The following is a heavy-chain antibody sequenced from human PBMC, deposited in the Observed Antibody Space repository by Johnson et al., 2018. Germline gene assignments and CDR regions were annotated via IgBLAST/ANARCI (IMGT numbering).Heavy chain of an antibody. Sequence: VQLVQSGGGLVQPGGSLRLSCAASGFTFSNFWMNWVRQGQGKGLVWVSRLRSDGSDTTYADSVKGRLTISRDNANNTLYLQMNNLRAEDTAVYFCVRGAPLDYWGQGTLVTVSA. V-gene: IGHV3-74*02. CDR2: LRSDGSDT. CDR1: GFTFSNFW. CDR3: VRGAPLDY. J-gene: IGHJ4*02.